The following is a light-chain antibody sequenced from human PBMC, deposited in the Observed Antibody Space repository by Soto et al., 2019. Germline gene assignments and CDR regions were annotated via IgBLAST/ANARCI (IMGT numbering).Light chain of an antibody. CDR1: QSISSY. J-gene: IGKJ2*01. Sequence: EIVLTQSPGTLSLSPGERATLSCRASQSISSYLAWYQQKPGQAPRLLIYGASRRATGIPDRFSGSGSGTDLSLTITRLEPADFAVYYCQQSGSSPGTFGQGTKLEI. CDR2: GAS. V-gene: IGKV3-20*01. CDR3: QQSGSSPGT.